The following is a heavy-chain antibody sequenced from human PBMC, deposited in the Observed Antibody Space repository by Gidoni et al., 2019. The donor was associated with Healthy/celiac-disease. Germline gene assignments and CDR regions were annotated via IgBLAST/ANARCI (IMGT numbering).Heavy chain of an antibody. CDR2: ISGSGGST. J-gene: IGHJ4*02. V-gene: IGHV3-23*01. CDR3: AKARGWELLKYYFDY. Sequence: EVQLLESGGGLVQPGGSLRLSCAASGFTFSSYAMSWVRQAPGKGLEWVSAISGSGGSTYYADAVKGRFTISRDNSKNTLYLKMNSLRAEDTAVYYCAKARGWELLKYYFDYWGQGTLVTVSS. CDR1: GFTFSSYA. D-gene: IGHD1-26*01.